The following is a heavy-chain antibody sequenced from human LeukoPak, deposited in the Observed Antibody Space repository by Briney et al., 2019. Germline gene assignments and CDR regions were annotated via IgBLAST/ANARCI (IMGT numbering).Heavy chain of an antibody. CDR2: IIPIFGTA. CDR3: ARDRGYYYGSGSYYRKPYYFDY. Sequence: SVKVSCKASGGTFSSYAISWVRQAPGQGLEWMGGIIPIFGTANYAQEFQGRVTITADESTSTAYMELSSLRSEDTAVYYCARDRGYYYGSGSYYRKPYYFDYWGQGTLVTVSS. CDR1: GGTFSSYA. D-gene: IGHD3-10*01. J-gene: IGHJ4*02. V-gene: IGHV1-69*13.